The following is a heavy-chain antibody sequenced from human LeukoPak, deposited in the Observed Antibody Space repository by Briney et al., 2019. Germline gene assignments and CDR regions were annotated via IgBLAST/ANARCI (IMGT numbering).Heavy chain of an antibody. Sequence: GGSLRLSCAASGFTFSSYAMSWVRQAPGKGLEWVSAISGSGGSTYYADSVKGRFTISRDNAKNSLYLQMNSLRVEDTAVYYCARSQFGELLNGFDSWGQGTLVTVSS. CDR3: ARSQFGELLNGFDS. CDR2: ISGSGGST. J-gene: IGHJ4*02. D-gene: IGHD3-10*01. CDR1: GFTFSSYA. V-gene: IGHV3-23*01.